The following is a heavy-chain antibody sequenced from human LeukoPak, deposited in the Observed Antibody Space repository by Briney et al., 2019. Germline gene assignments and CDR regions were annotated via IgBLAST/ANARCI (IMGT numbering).Heavy chain of an antibody. CDR1: GFTFSNYG. Sequence: PGGSLRLSCAASGFTFSNYGMHWVRQAPGKGLQWVAVISYHGSNTYYADSVKGRFTISRDNSQNTLLLEMNNLRREDTGVYYCVQGDAYGDYVRPYYHYGMDVWGQGTTVIVSS. CDR2: ISYHGSNT. CDR3: VQGDAYGDYVRPYYHYGMDV. J-gene: IGHJ6*02. V-gene: IGHV3-30*03. D-gene: IGHD4-17*01.